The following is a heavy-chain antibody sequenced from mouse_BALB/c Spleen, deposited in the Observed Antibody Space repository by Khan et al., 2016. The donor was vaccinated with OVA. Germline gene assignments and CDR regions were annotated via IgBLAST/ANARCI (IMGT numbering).Heavy chain of an antibody. Sequence: EVQLQESGPELVEPGASVKMSCKASGYTFTNYVMHWVKQKPGQGLEWIGYINPYNAGTRYNEKFKGKATLTSDISSTTAYMELSSLTPGDSAVYSCARQASSWDVSFPYWGQGTLVPVSA. J-gene: IGHJ3*01. CDR3: ARQASSWDVSFPY. V-gene: IGHV1S136*01. CDR1: GYTFTNYV. CDR2: INPYNAGT. D-gene: IGHD4-1*01.